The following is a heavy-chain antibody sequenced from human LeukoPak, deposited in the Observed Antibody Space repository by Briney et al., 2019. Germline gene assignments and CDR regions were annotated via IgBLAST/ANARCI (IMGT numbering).Heavy chain of an antibody. Sequence: SETLSLTCTVSGGSISSYYWSWIRQPPGKGLEWIGYIYYSGSTNYNPSLKSRVTISVDTSKNQFSLKLSSVTAADTAVYYCATTPGGYSYGYFDYWGQGTLVTVSS. J-gene: IGHJ4*02. CDR2: IYYSGST. V-gene: IGHV4-59*01. CDR3: ATTPGGYSYGYFDY. D-gene: IGHD5-18*01. CDR1: GGSISSYY.